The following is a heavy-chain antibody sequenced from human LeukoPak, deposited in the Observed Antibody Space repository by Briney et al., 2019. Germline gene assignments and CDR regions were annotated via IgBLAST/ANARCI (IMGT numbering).Heavy chain of an antibody. V-gene: IGHV3-74*01. Sequence: GGSLRLSCAASGFTFSRHYMHWVRQAPGKGLVWVSRVNGVGTDKIYADSVKGRFTISRDNAKNTLYLQMNSLRAEDTALYYCAKGFRDRYCSGGSCPHYYYGMDVWGQGTTVTVSS. CDR2: VNGVGTDK. D-gene: IGHD2-15*01. CDR1: GFTFSRHY. CDR3: AKGFRDRYCSGGSCPHYYYGMDV. J-gene: IGHJ6*02.